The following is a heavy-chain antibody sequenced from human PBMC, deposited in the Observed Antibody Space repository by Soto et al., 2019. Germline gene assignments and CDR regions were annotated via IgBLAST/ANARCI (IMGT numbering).Heavy chain of an antibody. CDR2: LIPLFGNA. CDR1: GGTFSSYS. CDR3: VRQRTLSSFDT. J-gene: IGHJ3*02. Sequence: QVQLVPSWAAVKKPGSSVKVSCNAYGGTFSSYSISWLRQAPGQGLEWLGGLIPLFGNANYAQKFQGRVNLTADECTSTAYMGQSSLSSGDRAVDYGVRQRTLSSFDTLGQGTMVTLSS. V-gene: IGHV1-69*01. D-gene: IGHD2-2*01.